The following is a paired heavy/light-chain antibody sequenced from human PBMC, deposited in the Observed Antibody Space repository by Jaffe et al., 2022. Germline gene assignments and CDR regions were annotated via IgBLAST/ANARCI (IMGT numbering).Heavy chain of an antibody. CDR2: IYHSGST. CDR3: ARSYYDILTGSLDPDAFDI. J-gene: IGHJ3*02. CDR1: GYSISSGYY. Sequence: QVQLQESGPGLVKPSETLSLTCAVSGYSISSGYYWGWIRQPPGKGLEWIGSIYHSGSTYYNPSLKSRVTISVDTSKNQFSLKLSSVTAADTAVYYCARSYYDILTGSLDPDAFDIWGQGTMVTVSS. V-gene: IGHV4-38-2*01. D-gene: IGHD3-9*01.
Light chain of an antibody. J-gene: IGKJ1*01. CDR2: GAS. CDR3: QQYGSSTL. CDR1: QSVSSSY. Sequence: EIVLTQSPGTLSLSPGERATLSCRASQSVSSSYLAWYQQKPGQAPRLLIYGASSRATGIPDRFSGSGSGTDFTLTISRLEPEDFAVYYCQQYGSSTLFGQGTKVEIK. V-gene: IGKV3-20*01.